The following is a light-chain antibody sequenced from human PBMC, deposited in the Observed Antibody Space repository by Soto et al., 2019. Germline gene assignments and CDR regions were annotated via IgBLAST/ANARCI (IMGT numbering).Light chain of an antibody. CDR1: QSVSSSY. CDR3: QQYGSSPWT. J-gene: IGKJ1*01. V-gene: IGKV3-20*01. CDR2: AAS. Sequence: ELVLTQSPGTLSLSPGERATLSCRASQSVSSSYLVWHQQKPGQAPRLLIYAASRRATGIPDRFSGSGSGTDFTLTISRLEPEDFAVYYCQQYGSSPWTFGRGTKVDIK.